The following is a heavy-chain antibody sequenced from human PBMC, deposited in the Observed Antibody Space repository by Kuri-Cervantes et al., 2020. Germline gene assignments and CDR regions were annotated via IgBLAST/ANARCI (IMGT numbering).Heavy chain of an antibody. Sequence: GESLKISCAASGFTFSSYWMSWVRQAPGKGLEWVANIKQDGSEKYYVDSVKGRFTIFRDNAKNSLYLQMNSLRAEDTAVYYCARAHYYGSGSLSWFDPWGQGTLVTVSS. D-gene: IGHD3-10*01. CDR3: ARAHYYGSGSLSWFDP. V-gene: IGHV3-7*01. J-gene: IGHJ5*02. CDR2: IKQDGSEK. CDR1: GFTFSSYW.